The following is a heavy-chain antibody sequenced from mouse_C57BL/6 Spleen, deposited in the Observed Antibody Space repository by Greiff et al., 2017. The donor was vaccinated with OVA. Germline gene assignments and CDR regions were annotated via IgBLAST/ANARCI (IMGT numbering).Heavy chain of an antibody. CDR1: GYTFTSYW. CDR3: SSTAQASFAY. V-gene: IGHV1-53*01. D-gene: IGHD3-2*02. Sequence: QVQLQQPGTELVKPGASVKLSCKASGYTFTSYWMHWVKQRPGQGLEWIGNINPSNGGTNYNEKFKSKATLTVDKSSSTAYMHRSSLTSDDSAVYYWSSTAQASFAYWGQGTLVTVSA. CDR2: INPSNGGT. J-gene: IGHJ3*01.